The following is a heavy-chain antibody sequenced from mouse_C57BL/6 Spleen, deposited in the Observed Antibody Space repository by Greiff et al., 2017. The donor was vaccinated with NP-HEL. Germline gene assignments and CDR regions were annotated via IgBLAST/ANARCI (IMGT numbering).Heavy chain of an antibody. V-gene: IGHV1-64*01. D-gene: IGHD1-1*01. CDR3: ASDYDGSILVAY. J-gene: IGHJ3*01. Sequence: QVQLQQPGAELVKPGASVKLSCKASGYTFTSYWMHWVKQRPGQGLEWIGMIHPNSGSTNYNEKFKSKATLTVDKSSSTAYMQLSSLTSEDSAVYYCASDYDGSILVAYWGQGTLVTVSA. CDR1: GYTFTSYW. CDR2: IHPNSGST.